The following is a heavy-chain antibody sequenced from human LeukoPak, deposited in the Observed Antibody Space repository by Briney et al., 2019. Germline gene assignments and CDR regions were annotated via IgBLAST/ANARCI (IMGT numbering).Heavy chain of an antibody. CDR1: GFPFSSYW. D-gene: IGHD5-24*01. V-gene: IGHV3-7*04. J-gene: IGHJ4*02. CDR3: TRVGYIDEGIDY. CDR2: IKQDGSKK. Sequence: HPGGSLRFSCVASGFPFSSYWMTWVRQAPGKGLEWVANIKQDGSKKSYVDSVKGRFTIFRDNAKNSLYLQMNSLRAEDTAIYYCTRVGYIDEGIDYWGQGTLVTVSS.